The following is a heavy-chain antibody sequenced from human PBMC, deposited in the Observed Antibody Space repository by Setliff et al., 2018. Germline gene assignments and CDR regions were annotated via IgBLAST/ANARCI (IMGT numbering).Heavy chain of an antibody. Sequence: SETLSLTCTVSGGSIKDEDHYWSWIRQPAGKGLEWIGRIHASGSTNYNPSLKSRVTISVDTSKNQFSLKLTSVTAADTAVYYCARSGDYGSGRLSPWGQGTLVTAPQ. J-gene: IGHJ5*02. CDR1: GGSIKDEDHY. CDR3: ARSGDYGSGRLSP. V-gene: IGHV4-61*02. D-gene: IGHD3-10*01. CDR2: IHASGST.